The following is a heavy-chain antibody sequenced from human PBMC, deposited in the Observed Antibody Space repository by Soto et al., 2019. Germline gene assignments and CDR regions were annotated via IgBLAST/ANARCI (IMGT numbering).Heavy chain of an antibody. Sequence: ASVKVSCKASGYTFTGYYMHWVRQAPGQGLEWMGWINPNSGGTNYAQKFQGWVTMTRDTSISTAYMELSRLRSDDTAVYYCARDLGGYRPLGMDVWGQGTTVTVSS. D-gene: IGHD5-18*01. CDR3: ARDLGGYRPLGMDV. CDR1: GYTFTGYY. CDR2: INPNSGGT. J-gene: IGHJ6*02. V-gene: IGHV1-2*04.